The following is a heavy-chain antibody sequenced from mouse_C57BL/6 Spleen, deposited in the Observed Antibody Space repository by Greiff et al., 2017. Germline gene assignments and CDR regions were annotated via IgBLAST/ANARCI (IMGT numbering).Heavy chain of an antibody. CDR2: ISDGGSYT. CDR3: AREDYYGSSRGFDY. D-gene: IGHD1-1*01. Sequence: EVQLVESGGGLVKPGGSLKLSCAASGFTFSSYAMSWVRQTPEKRLEWVATISDGGSYTYYPDNVKGRFTISRDNAKNNLYLQMSHLKSEDTAMYYCAREDYYGSSRGFDYWGQGTTLTVSA. CDR1: GFTFSSYA. V-gene: IGHV5-4*01. J-gene: IGHJ2*01.